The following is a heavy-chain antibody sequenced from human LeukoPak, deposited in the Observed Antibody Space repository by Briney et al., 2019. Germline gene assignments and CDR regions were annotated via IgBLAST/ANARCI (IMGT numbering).Heavy chain of an antibody. V-gene: IGHV1-69*05. Sequence: ASVKVSCKASGGTFSSYAISWVRQAPGQGLGWMGGIIPIFGTANYAQKFQGRVMITTDESTSTAYMELSSLRSEDTAVYYCARGYGDKFDPWGQGTLVTVSS. J-gene: IGHJ5*02. CDR1: GGTFSSYA. D-gene: IGHD4-17*01. CDR2: IIPIFGTA. CDR3: ARGYGDKFDP.